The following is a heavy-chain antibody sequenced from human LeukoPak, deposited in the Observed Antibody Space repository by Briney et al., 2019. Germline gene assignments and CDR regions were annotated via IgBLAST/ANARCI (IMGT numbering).Heavy chain of an antibody. J-gene: IGHJ6*03. Sequence: PGGSLRLSCAASGFTFSGSAMNWVRQASGKGLEWVGCIRSKANKYATEYAVSVNGRFTISRDDSKNMAYLQMNSLKPEDTAVYYCAKAAGTDYYYYYYMDVWGKGTTVTVSS. D-gene: IGHD6-13*01. V-gene: IGHV3-73*01. CDR3: AKAAGTDYYYYYYMDV. CDR2: IRSKANKYAT. CDR1: GFTFSGSA.